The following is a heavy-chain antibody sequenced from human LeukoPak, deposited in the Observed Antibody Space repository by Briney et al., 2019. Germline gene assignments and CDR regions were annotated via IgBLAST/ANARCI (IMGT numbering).Heavy chain of an antibody. Sequence: PGGSLRLSCAASGFTFSGSAMHWVRQASGKGLEWVGRIRSKANSYATAYAASVKGRFTISRDDSKNTAYLQMNSLKTEGTAVYYCTRLGAVEMATIIGYWGQGTLVTVSS. CDR1: GFTFSGSA. J-gene: IGHJ4*02. CDR2: IRSKANSYAT. CDR3: TRLGAVEMATIIGY. D-gene: IGHD5-24*01. V-gene: IGHV3-73*01.